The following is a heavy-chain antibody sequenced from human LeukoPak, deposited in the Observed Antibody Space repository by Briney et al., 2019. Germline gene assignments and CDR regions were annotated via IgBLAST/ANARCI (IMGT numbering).Heavy chain of an antibody. CDR1: GFTFSNYA. D-gene: IGHD5-12*01. Sequence: GGSLRLSCAASGFTFSNYAMQGVRQAPGKGLEWVAVISYDGINKYYADSVKGRFTISRDNSKNTLYLQMNSLRAEDTAVYYCAKVSPYSGFGYWGQGTLVTVSS. CDR3: AKVSPYSGFGY. J-gene: IGHJ4*02. CDR2: ISYDGINK. V-gene: IGHV3-30-3*01.